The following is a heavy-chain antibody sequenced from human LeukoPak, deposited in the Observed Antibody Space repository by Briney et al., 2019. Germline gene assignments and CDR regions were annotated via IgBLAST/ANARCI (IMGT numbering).Heavy chain of an antibody. CDR1: GFTLRSYV. CDR2: ISGSGDST. V-gene: IGHV3-23*01. Sequence: PGGSLRLSCVASGFTLRSYVMNWVRQTPGKGLEWVSSISGSGDSTFYADSVKGRFSISRDNSKNTLYLQMNSLRAEDTAVYYCARVRLQPRTLLDDAFDIWGQGTMVTVSS. J-gene: IGHJ3*02. CDR3: ARVRLQPRTLLDDAFDI. D-gene: IGHD1-14*01.